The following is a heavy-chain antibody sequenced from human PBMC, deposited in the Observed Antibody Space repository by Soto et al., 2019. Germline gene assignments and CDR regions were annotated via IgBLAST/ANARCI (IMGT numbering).Heavy chain of an antibody. CDR3: ARDGDLGSRPSDIADAEYFDY. CDR1: GGTFSSYA. J-gene: IGHJ4*02. V-gene: IGHV1-69*01. Sequence: QVQLVQSGAEVKKPGSSVKVSCKASGGTFSSYAISWVRQAPGQGLEWMGGIIPIFGTANYAQKFQGRVTITADEATSTAYMELSSLRSEDTAVYYCARDGDLGSRPSDIADAEYFDYWGQGTLVTVSS. CDR2: IIPIFGTA. D-gene: IGHD2-21*02.